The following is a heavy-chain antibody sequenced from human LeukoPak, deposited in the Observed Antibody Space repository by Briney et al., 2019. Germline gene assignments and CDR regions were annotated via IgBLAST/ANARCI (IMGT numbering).Heavy chain of an antibody. D-gene: IGHD4-17*01. CDR3: ARGQGTVTTH. Sequence: SQTLSLTCAVYGGSFSGYYWSWIRQPPGKGLEWIGEINHSGSTNYNPSLKSRVTISVDTSKNQFSLKLSSVTAADTAVYYCARGQGTVTTHWGQGTLVTVSS. J-gene: IGHJ4*02. V-gene: IGHV4-34*01. CDR1: GGSFSGYY. CDR2: INHSGST.